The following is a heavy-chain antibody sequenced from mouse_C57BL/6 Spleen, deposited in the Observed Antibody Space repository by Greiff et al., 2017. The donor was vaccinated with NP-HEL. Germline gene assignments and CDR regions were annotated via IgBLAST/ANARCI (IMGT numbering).Heavy chain of an antibody. CDR2: IYPRSGNT. V-gene: IGHV1-81*01. Sequence: QVQLKESGAELARPGASVKLSCKASGYTFTSYGISWVKQRTGQGLEWIGEIYPRSGNTYYNEKFKGKATLTADKSSSTAYMELRSLTSEDSAVDFCARAKGMITTSYWYFDVWGTGTTVTVSS. D-gene: IGHD2-4*01. J-gene: IGHJ1*03. CDR3: ARAKGMITTSYWYFDV. CDR1: GYTFTSYG.